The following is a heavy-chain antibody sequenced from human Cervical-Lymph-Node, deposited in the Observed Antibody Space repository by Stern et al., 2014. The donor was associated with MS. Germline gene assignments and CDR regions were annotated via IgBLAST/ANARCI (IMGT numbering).Heavy chain of an antibody. D-gene: IGHD3-10*01. CDR2: ISYDGGKE. V-gene: IGHV3-30*04. CDR3: ARDAFYYGAGWLDP. Sequence: VQLVESGGGVVQPGRSLRLSCAASGFTFSAYAFHWVREAPGKGLEWVATISYDGGKEYYAEAVKGRFSVSRDNPRDTLYLQINSLGDADTAVYYCARDAFYYGAGWLDPWGQGALVIVSS. CDR1: GFTFSAYA. J-gene: IGHJ5*02.